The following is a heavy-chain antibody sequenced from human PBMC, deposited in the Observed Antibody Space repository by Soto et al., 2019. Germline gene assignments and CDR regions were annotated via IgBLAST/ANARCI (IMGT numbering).Heavy chain of an antibody. J-gene: IGHJ4*02. V-gene: IGHV1-18*01. CDR3: ARDLGAVSDLLTDEHCDY. CDR1: GYTFTSYG. CDR2: ISAYNGNT. Sequence: QVQLVQSGAEVKKPGASVKVSCKASGYTFTSYGISWVRQAPGQGLEWLGWISAYNGNTNYAQKLQGRVTMTTDTSTSTAYMELRSLRSDDTAVYYCARDLGAVSDLLTDEHCDYWCQGTLVTVSS. D-gene: IGHD2-15*01.